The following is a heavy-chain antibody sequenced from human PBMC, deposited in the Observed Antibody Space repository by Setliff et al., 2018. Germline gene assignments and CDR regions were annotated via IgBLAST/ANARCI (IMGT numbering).Heavy chain of an antibody. CDR2: ICYDGSYK. CDR1: GFAFSTYG. J-gene: IGHJ4*02. CDR3: AKVKKQLIRGSGFDY. D-gene: IGHD1-1*01. Sequence: GGSLRLSCVASGFAFSTYGMHWVRQAPGKGLEWVAFICYDGSYKYYEDSVKGRFTIPRDNSENTLDLQMNSLRVEDTALYYCAKVKKQLIRGSGFDYWGQGTLVTVSS. V-gene: IGHV3-30*02.